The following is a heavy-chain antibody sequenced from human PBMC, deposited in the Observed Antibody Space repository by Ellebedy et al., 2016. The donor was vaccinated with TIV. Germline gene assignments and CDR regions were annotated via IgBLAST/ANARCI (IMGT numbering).Heavy chain of an antibody. CDR3: ARGSTAQESYWEY. J-gene: IGHJ4*02. V-gene: IGHV3-7*01. CDR1: GFTFSTYW. CDR2: VRQDENEI. Sequence: GESLKISXPASGFTFSTYWMSWVRQAPGKGLEWVANVRQDENEIHYVGSVKGRFTISRDNAKNSLYLQMNSLRAEDTAVYYCARGSTAQESYWEYWGQGTLVTVSS. D-gene: IGHD1-26*01.